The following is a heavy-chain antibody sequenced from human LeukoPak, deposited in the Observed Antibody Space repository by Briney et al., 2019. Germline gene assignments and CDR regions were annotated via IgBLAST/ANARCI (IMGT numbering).Heavy chain of an antibody. Sequence: GGSLRLSCAASGFTFSSYWMSWVRQAPGKGLEWVANIKQDGSDKYYVDSVKGRFTISRDNAKNSLYLQMNSLRAEDPAVYYCARGGSSSWYYFDYWGQGTLVTVSS. CDR3: ARGGSSSWYYFDY. J-gene: IGHJ4*02. CDR2: IKQDGSDK. D-gene: IGHD6-13*01. CDR1: GFTFSSYW. V-gene: IGHV3-7*03.